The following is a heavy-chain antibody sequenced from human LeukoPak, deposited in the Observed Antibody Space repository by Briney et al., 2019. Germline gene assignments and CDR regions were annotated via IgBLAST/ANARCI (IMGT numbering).Heavy chain of an antibody. J-gene: IGHJ4*02. Sequence: GGSLRLSCAASGFTFANYAMSWVRQGPGKGLEWVSTISGSGGSTYYADSVKGPFTISRDNSKNTLYLQMNSLRAEDTAVYYCAKVIYGSGSYYGDYWGQGTLVTVSS. CDR3: AKVIYGSGSYYGDY. CDR1: GFTFANYA. V-gene: IGHV3-23*01. D-gene: IGHD3-10*01. CDR2: ISGSGGST.